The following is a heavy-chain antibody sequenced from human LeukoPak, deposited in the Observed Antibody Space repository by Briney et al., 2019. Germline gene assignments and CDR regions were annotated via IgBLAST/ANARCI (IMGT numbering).Heavy chain of an antibody. Sequence: GGSLRLSCAASGFTFSSYWMSWVRQAPGKGLEWVSTISGSGGSPYYADSVKGRFTISRDNSKNTLYLQMNSVRAEDTAIYYCAKGRYHLATVTLLDYWGQGTLVTVSS. J-gene: IGHJ4*02. D-gene: IGHD4-17*01. CDR1: GFTFSSYW. CDR2: ISGSGGSP. V-gene: IGHV3-23*01. CDR3: AKGRYHLATVTLLDY.